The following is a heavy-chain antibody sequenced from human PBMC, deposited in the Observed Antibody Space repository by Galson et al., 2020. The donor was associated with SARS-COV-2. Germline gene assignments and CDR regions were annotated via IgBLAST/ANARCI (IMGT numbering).Heavy chain of an antibody. CDR3: ARQGVNMIVLVTVPGWYFDL. V-gene: IGHV4-38-2*02. CDR2: VYPSGPT. D-gene: IGHD3-22*01. Sequence: SETLSLTCTVSGYSVNTTNYWGWVRQPPGRGLEWIGSVYPSGPTYYNPSLKSRVTISVDTSKNQFSLRLDSVTAADTALYYCARQGVNMIVLVTVPGWYFDLWGRGTLVTVSS. CDR1: GYSVNTTNY. J-gene: IGHJ2*01.